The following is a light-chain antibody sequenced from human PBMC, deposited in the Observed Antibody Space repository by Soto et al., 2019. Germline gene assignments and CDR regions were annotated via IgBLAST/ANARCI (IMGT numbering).Light chain of an antibody. CDR3: AAWGDSLNVV. CDR1: SSNIGKNT. V-gene: IGLV1-44*01. CDR2: SNN. J-gene: IGLJ2*01. Sequence: QLVLAQPPSVSGTPGQRVTISCSGTSSNIGKNTVNWYQQVPGRAPKLLIYSNNQRPSGVPDRFSGSKSGTSASLAISGLQSEDEALYYCAAWGDSLNVVFGGGTKVTVL.